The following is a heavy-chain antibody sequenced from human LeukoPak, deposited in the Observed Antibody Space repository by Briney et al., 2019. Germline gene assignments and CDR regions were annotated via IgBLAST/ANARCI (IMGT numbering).Heavy chain of an antibody. Sequence: SQTLSLTCAISGDSVSSNSAAWNWIRQSPSRGLEWLGRTYYKTKWYNDYAVSVKSRITINTDTSENQFTLQLNSVTPEDTAVYYCTRDSGSYSTSYRFDSWGQGTLVTVSS. CDR1: GDSVSSNSAA. J-gene: IGHJ4*02. CDR3: TRDSGSYSTSYRFDS. V-gene: IGHV6-1*01. D-gene: IGHD6-6*01. CDR2: TYYKTKWYN.